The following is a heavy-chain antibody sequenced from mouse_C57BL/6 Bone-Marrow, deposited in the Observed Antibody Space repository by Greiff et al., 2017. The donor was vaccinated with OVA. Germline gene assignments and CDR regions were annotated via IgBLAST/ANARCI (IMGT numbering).Heavy chain of an antibody. CDR1: GFTFSDYY. Sequence: EVKLVESGGGLVQPGGSLKLSCAASGFTFSDYYMYWVRQTPEKRLEWVAYISNGGGSTYYPDTVKGRFTISRDNAKNTLYLQMSRLKSEDTAMYYRARRGDWDLFAYWGQGTLVTVSA. CDR2: ISNGGGST. V-gene: IGHV5-12*01. D-gene: IGHD4-1*01. CDR3: ARRGDWDLFAY. J-gene: IGHJ3*01.